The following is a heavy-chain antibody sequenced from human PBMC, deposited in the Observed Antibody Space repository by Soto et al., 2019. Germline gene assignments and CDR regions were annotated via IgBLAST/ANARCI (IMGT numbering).Heavy chain of an antibody. V-gene: IGHV3-23*01. Sequence: GGSLRLSCAASGFTFSSYAMSWVRQAPGKGLEWVSAISGSGGSTYYADSVKGRFTISRDNSKNTLYLQMNSLRAEDTAVYYCAKVFSWASIGSGLDYWGQGTLVTVSS. CDR2: ISGSGGST. CDR1: GFTFSSYA. J-gene: IGHJ4*02. D-gene: IGHD6-19*01. CDR3: AKVFSWASIGSGLDY.